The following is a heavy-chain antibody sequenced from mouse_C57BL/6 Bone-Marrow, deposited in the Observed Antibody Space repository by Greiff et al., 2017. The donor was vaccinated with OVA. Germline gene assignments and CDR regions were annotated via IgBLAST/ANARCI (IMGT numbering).Heavy chain of an antibody. CDR1: GFTFSSYA. CDR2: ISDGGSYT. Sequence: EVKLMESGGGLVKPGGSLKLSCAASGFTFSSYAMSWVRQTPEKRLEWVATISDGGSYTYYPDNVKGRFTISRANAKNNLYLQMSHLKSEDTAMYYCARDRAVVAFDYWGQGTTLTVSS. CDR3: ARDRAVVAFDY. J-gene: IGHJ2*01. V-gene: IGHV5-4*01. D-gene: IGHD1-1*01.